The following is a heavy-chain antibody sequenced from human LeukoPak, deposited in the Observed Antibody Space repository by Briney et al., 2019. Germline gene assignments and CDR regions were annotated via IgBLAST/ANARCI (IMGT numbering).Heavy chain of an antibody. Sequence: PSETLSLTCAVSGGSISSGDYYWSWIRQPPGKGLEWIGYIYYSGSTYYNPSLKSRVTISVDTSKNQFSLKLSSVTAADTAVYYCARGLRGETPQWLVRENNWFDPWGQGTLVTVSS. CDR1: GGSISSGDYY. CDR2: IYYSGST. D-gene: IGHD6-19*01. J-gene: IGHJ5*02. V-gene: IGHV4-30-4*02. CDR3: ARGLRGETPQWLVRENNWFDP.